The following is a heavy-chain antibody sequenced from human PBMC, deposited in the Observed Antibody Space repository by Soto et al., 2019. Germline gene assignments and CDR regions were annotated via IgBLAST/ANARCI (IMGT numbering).Heavy chain of an antibody. CDR2: IIPLFGTP. Sequence: GASVKVSCKAAGGVFSTYAISWWRQAPGQGLEWMGGIIPLFGTPNYAQRFQGRVTITADESTSTAYMELSRLRSEDTAVYYCARDRDDYGSGNYYNRIDFWGQGTLVTVSS. D-gene: IGHD3-10*01. V-gene: IGHV1-69*13. CDR1: GGVFSTYA. CDR3: ARDRDDYGSGNYYNRIDF. J-gene: IGHJ4*02.